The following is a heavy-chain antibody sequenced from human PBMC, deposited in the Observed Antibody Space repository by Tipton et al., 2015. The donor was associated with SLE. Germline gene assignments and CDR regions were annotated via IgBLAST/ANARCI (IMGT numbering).Heavy chain of an antibody. CDR1: GFTFRNYD. Sequence: SLRLSCSASGFTFRNYDMHWVRQAPGKGLEYVSGISTNGGSTYYADSVKGRFTISRDNSKNTLYLQMNSLRAEDTAVYYCAKGIVVVVAAVFDYWGQGTLVTVSS. CDR3: AKGIVVVVAAVFDY. D-gene: IGHD2-15*01. J-gene: IGHJ4*02. CDR2: ISTNGGST. V-gene: IGHV3-64*04.